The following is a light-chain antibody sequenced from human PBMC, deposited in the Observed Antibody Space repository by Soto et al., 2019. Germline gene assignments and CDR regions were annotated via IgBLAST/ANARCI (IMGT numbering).Light chain of an antibody. J-gene: IGKJ5*01. CDR1: QGISSH. CDR3: QQLNSYPIT. CDR2: AAS. Sequence: DIKLTQSPSFLSASVGDRVTITCRASQGISSHLAWYQQKPGKAPKLLIHAASTLQSGVPSRFSGSGSGTEFTLTISSLQPEDFATYYCQQLNSYPITVGQGTRLEIK. V-gene: IGKV1-9*01.